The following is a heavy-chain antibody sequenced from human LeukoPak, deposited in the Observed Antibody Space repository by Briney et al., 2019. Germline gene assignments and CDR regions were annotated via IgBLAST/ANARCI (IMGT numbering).Heavy chain of an antibody. CDR3: ARSYSGSLNFNY. V-gene: IGHV4-59*10. Sequence: PSETLSLTCAVYGESFSGYYWNWIRQPPGKGLEWIGRIYTSGSTNYNPSLKSRVTMSVDTSKNQFSLKLSSVTAADTAMYYCARSYSGSLNFNYWGQGTLVTVSS. CDR1: GESFSGYY. J-gene: IGHJ4*02. D-gene: IGHD1-26*01. CDR2: IYTSGST.